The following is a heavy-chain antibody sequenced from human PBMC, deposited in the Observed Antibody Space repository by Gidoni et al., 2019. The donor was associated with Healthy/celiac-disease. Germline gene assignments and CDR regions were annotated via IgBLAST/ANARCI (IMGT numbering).Heavy chain of an antibody. Sequence: EVQLLESGGGLVQPGGSLRLSCAASGFTFSSYALSWVRQAPGKGLEWVSAMSGSGGSTYYADSVKGRFTISRDNSKNTLYLQMNSRRAEDTAVYYCAKDLPPSRIVVVTAGDAFDIWGQGTMVTVSS. V-gene: IGHV3-23*01. D-gene: IGHD3-22*01. J-gene: IGHJ3*02. CDR1: GFTFSSYA. CDR2: MSGSGGST. CDR3: AKDLPPSRIVVVTAGDAFDI.